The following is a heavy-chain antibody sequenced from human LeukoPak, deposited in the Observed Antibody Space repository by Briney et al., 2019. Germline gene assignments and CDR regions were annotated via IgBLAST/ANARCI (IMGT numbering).Heavy chain of an antibody. CDR1: GFPFSSYS. D-gene: IGHD3-10*01. J-gene: IGHJ5*02. V-gene: IGHV3-7*01. CDR2: IKPDGTTK. Sequence: GGSLRLSCAASGFPFSSYSMTWVRQAPGKELEWVANIKPDGTTKFYVDSVKGRFTISRDNSKNTLYLQMNSLRAEDTAVYYCAKSYGSGSYPDSHHWGQGTLVTVSS. CDR3: AKSYGSGSYPDSHH.